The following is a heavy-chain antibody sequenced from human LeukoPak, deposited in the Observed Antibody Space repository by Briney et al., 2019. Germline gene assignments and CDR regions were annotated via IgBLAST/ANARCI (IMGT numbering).Heavy chain of an antibody. J-gene: IGHJ4*02. CDR3: ARSTQYNWNPTDY. CDR2: IIPIFGTA. CDR1: GGTFSSYA. V-gene: IGHV1-69*13. D-gene: IGHD1-20*01. Sequence: SVKVSCKASGGTFSSYAISWVRQAPGQGLEWMGGIIPIFGTANYAQKFQGRVTITADESTSTAYMELSNLRSEDTAVYYCARSTQYNWNPTDYWGQGTLVTVSS.